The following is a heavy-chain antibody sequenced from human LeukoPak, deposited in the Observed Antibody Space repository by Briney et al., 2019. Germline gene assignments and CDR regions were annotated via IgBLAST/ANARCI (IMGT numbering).Heavy chain of an antibody. J-gene: IGHJ5*02. V-gene: IGHV4-39*01. Sequence: PSETLSLTCTVSGGSISSSPYYWGWLRQPPGKGLEWIGTIYYRGSTYSNPSLNSRVTISLDTSKNQFSLRLRSVTAADTALYYCARHYLSDGILSTFDPGGQGTLVTVSS. CDR1: GGSISSSPYY. CDR3: ARHYLSDGILSTFDP. D-gene: IGHD2-2*01. CDR2: IYYRGST.